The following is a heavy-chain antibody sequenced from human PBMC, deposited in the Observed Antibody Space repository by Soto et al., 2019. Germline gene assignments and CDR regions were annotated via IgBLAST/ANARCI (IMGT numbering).Heavy chain of an antibody. D-gene: IGHD1-26*01. Sequence: EVQLAESGGGLVQPGGSLRLSCVASGFDFNSYSMNWVRQAPGKGLEWISYINSGSTSVFYADSVKGRFTISRDNAKNSLYLQMNSLRAEDTAVYYCTSSASPDAYWGQGTLVTVSS. CDR3: TSSASPDAY. J-gene: IGHJ4*02. CDR2: INSGSTSV. V-gene: IGHV3-48*01. CDR1: GFDFNSYS.